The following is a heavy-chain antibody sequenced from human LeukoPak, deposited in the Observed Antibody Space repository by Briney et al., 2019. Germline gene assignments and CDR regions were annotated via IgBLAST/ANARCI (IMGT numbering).Heavy chain of an antibody. CDR3: AKAGTQLDYFDY. CDR2: ISGGGGST. V-gene: IGHV3-23*01. J-gene: IGHJ4*02. Sequence: QSGGSLRLSCAASGFTFSSYAMSWVRQAPGKGLEWVSAISGGGGSTYYADSVKGRFTISRDNSKNTLYLQMNSLRAEDTAVYYCAKAGTQLDYFDYWGQGTLVTVSS. CDR1: GFTFSSYA. D-gene: IGHD1-1*01.